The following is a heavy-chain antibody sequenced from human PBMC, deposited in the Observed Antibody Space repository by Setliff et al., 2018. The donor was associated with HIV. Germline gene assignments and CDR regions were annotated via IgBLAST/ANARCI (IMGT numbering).Heavy chain of an antibody. Sequence: ASVKVSCKASGYTFTDYYIHWVRQAPGQGLEWMGRINPNSGGTNYAQKFQGRVTITRDTSISTTYMELSRLTSDDTAVYYCASDIAVIPAAAQVGGFDIWGQGTMVTVSS. J-gene: IGHJ3*02. CDR1: GYTFTDYY. CDR3: ASDIAVIPAAAQVGGFDI. V-gene: IGHV1-2*06. CDR2: INPNSGGT. D-gene: IGHD2-2*01.